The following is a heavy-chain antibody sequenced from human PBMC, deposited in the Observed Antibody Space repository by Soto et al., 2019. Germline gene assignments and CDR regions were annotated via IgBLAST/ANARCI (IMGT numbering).Heavy chain of an antibody. J-gene: IGHJ4*02. Sequence: GGSLRLSCAASGFTFSSYAMSWVRQAPGKGLEWVSAISGSGGSTYYADSVKGRFTISRDNSKNTLYLQMNSLRAEDTAVYYCAKTSKYSSSWSIYYFDYWGQGTLVTVSS. V-gene: IGHV3-23*01. CDR1: GFTFSSYA. D-gene: IGHD6-13*01. CDR2: ISGSGGST. CDR3: AKTSKYSSSWSIYYFDY.